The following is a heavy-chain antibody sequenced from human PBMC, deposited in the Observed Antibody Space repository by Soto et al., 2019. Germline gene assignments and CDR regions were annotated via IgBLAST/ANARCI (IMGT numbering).Heavy chain of an antibody. CDR2: INPSGGST. CDR3: ARRDSSGEIDY. Sequence: ASVKVSCKASGYTFTSYYMHWVRRAPGQGLEWMGIINPSGGSTSYAQKFQGRVTMTRDTSTSTVYMELSSLRSEDTAVYYCARRDSSGEIDYWGQGTLVTVSS. J-gene: IGHJ4*02. D-gene: IGHD3-22*01. CDR1: GYTFTSYY. V-gene: IGHV1-46*01.